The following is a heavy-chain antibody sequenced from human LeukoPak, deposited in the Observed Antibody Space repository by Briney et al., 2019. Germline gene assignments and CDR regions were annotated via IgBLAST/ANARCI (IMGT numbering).Heavy chain of an antibody. J-gene: IGHJ6*04. CDR3: AREHYDILSRRGMDV. D-gene: IGHD3-9*01. CDR2: MNTDGSST. CDR1: GFTLSAYW. Sequence: GGSLRLSCAVSGFTLSAYWMHWVRQAPGKGLVWVSRMNTDGSSTLYADSVKGRFTISRDNAKNTLYLQMNSLGAEDTAVYYCAREHYDILSRRGMDVWGKGTTVTVSS. V-gene: IGHV3-74*03.